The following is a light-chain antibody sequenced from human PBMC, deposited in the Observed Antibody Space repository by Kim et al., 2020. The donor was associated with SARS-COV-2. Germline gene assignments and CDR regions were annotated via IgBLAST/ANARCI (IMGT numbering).Light chain of an antibody. CDR1: QSVSSY. CDR2: DAS. Sequence: LSPGERATLSCRASQSVSSYLAWYQQKPGQAPRLLIYDASNRATGIPARFSGSGSGTDFTLTLSSLEPEDFAVYYCQQRSNWQGYTFGQGTKLEI. V-gene: IGKV3-11*01. J-gene: IGKJ2*01. CDR3: QQRSNWQGYT.